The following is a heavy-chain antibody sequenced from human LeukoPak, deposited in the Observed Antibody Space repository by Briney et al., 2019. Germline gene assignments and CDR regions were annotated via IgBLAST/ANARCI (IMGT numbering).Heavy chain of an antibody. CDR2: ITPMFGTS. J-gene: IGHJ5*02. D-gene: IGHD3-22*01. Sequence: GASVKVSCKASGGTFSTYAITWVRQAPGQGLEWMGGITPMFGTSDYAQKLQGRVTITVDESTTTAHMELSSLRSEDTAVYYCARRGYHYDSGDYYYWFDPWGQGTLVTVSS. CDR3: ARRGYHYDSGDYYYWFDP. CDR1: GGTFSTYA. V-gene: IGHV1-69*13.